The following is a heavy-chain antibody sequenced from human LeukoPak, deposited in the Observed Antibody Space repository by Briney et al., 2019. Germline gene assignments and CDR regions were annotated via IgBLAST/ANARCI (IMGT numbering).Heavy chain of an antibody. D-gene: IGHD2-15*01. CDR1: GYTFTGYY. V-gene: IGHV1-2*02. Sequence: ASVKVSCKASGYTFTGYYMHWVRQAPGQGLEWMGWINPNSGGTNYAQRFQGRVTMTRDTSISTAYMELSRLRSDDMAVYYCARDESGRLSHFDYWGQGTLVTVSS. CDR2: INPNSGGT. CDR3: ARDESGRLSHFDY. J-gene: IGHJ4*02.